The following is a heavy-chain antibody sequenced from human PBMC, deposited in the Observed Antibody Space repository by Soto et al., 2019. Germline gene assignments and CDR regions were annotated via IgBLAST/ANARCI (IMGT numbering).Heavy chain of an antibody. CDR2: IVPTVDTS. J-gene: IGHJ4*02. CDR3: VRFVAIPGYPAN. V-gene: IGHV1-69*14. D-gene: IGHD5-12*01. Sequence: QVQLVQSGAEVRQPASSVKVSCKTSGATFSSYAITWVRQAPGQGLEWMGGIVPTVDTSTYAQKFQGRVTITADKFTNTVYMELSSLRSDDTAVYYCVRFVAIPGYPANWGQGTLVTVSS. CDR1: GATFSSYA.